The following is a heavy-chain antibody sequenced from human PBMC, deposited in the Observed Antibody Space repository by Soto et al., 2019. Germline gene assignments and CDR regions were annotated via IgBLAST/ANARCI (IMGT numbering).Heavy chain of an antibody. CDR3: ARQVIAADGTGYFQH. J-gene: IGHJ1*01. V-gene: IGHV4-39*01. D-gene: IGHD6-13*01. CDR2: IHNTGNT. CDR1: GGSTSTISYY. Sequence: PSETLSLTCTVSGGSTSTISYYWGWIRQPPGKGLEYIGNIHNTGNTFYNASLKSRVTISVDTSKSQFSLKLRSVTAADTAVYFCARQVIAADGTGYFQHWGQGAPVTVSS.